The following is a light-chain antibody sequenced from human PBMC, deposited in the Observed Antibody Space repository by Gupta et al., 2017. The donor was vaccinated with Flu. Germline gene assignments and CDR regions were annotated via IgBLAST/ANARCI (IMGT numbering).Light chain of an antibody. CDR3: SSDTTSSNWV. CDR2: EVS. V-gene: IGLV2-14*01. Sequence: SALTQPASVSGSPGQSITISCTGTSSDVGGYNYVSWYQQHPGKAPKLIISEVSNRPAGVSNRFSGSKSANTASLTISGRKKEDEADYYCSSDTTSSNWVFGGGTKLTVL. CDR1: SSDVGGYNY. J-gene: IGLJ3*02.